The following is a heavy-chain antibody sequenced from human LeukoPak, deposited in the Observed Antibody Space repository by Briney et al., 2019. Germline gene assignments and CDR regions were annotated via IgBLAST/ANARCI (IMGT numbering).Heavy chain of an antibody. J-gene: IGHJ4*02. V-gene: IGHV6-1*01. CDR1: GDSVSSNIAA. CDR2: TYYRSKWYN. D-gene: IGHD3-10*01. CDR3: ARDLGSYDS. Sequence: SQTLSLTCAISGDSVSSNIAAWTWIRQSPSRGLEWLGRTYYRSKWYNEYAVSVKSRLSINADTSKNQFSLQLNSVTPEDTAVYYCARDLGSYDSWGQGTLVTVSS.